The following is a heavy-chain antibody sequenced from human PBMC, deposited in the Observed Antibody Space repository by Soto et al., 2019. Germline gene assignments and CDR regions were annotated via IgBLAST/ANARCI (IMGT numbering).Heavy chain of an antibody. CDR1: GDTFSSYA. CDR2: IIPIFGTA. Sequence: QVQLVQSGAEVKKPGSSVKVSFKASGDTFSSYAVSWVRQAPGHGLEWMGGIIPIFGTANYAQKFQGRVTITADESTSKAYMGLSDLRSEDTAVYYCARGREMATIPSWYFDLWGRGTLVTVSS. J-gene: IGHJ2*01. V-gene: IGHV1-69*12. CDR3: ARGREMATIPSWYFDL. D-gene: IGHD5-12*01.